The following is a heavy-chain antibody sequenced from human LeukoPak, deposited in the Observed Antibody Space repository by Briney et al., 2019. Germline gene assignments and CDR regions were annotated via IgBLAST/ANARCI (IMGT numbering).Heavy chain of an antibody. CDR3: ARMGGYSGYATH. Sequence: SETLSLTCTVSGGSISTYCWSWTRQPPGKGLEWIGYIYSSGSANYNPSLKSRVTMSVDTSKNQFSLKLSSVTAADTAVYYCARMGGYSGYATHWGQGTLVTVSS. CDR1: GGSISTYC. D-gene: IGHD5-12*01. CDR2: IYSSGSA. J-gene: IGHJ4*02. V-gene: IGHV4-59*08.